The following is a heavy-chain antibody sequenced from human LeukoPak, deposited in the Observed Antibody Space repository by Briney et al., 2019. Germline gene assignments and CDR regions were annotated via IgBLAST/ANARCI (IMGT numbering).Heavy chain of an antibody. CDR3: ARGSLRITMVRGVITYDY. CDR2: ISAYNGNT. CDR1: GYTFTSYG. J-gene: IGHJ4*02. D-gene: IGHD3-10*01. V-gene: IGHV1-18*01. Sequence: ASVKVSCKASGYTFTSYGISWVRQAPGQGLEWMGWISAYNGNTNYAQKLQGRVTMTRDTSTSTVYMELSSLRSEDTAVYYCARGSLRITMVRGVITYDYWGQGTLVTVSS.